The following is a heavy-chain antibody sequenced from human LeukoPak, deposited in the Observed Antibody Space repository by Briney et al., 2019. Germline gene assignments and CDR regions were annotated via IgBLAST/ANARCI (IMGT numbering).Heavy chain of an antibody. CDR2: ISSSTTTI. Sequence: PGGSLRLSCAASGFTFTSYSMNWVRQAPGKGLEWVSYISSSTTTIYYADSVKGRFTITRDNAKNSLYLQMNSLRAEDTAVYYCAREKAGRGSGSYYSPLQDPIPRRHMDVWGQGTTVTVSS. CDR3: AREKAGRGSGSYYSPLQDPIPRRHMDV. J-gene: IGHJ6*02. V-gene: IGHV3-48*01. CDR1: GFTFTSYS. D-gene: IGHD3-10*01.